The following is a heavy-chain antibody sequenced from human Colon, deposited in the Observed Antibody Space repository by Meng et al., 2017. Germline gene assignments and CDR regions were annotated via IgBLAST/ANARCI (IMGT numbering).Heavy chain of an antibody. Sequence: EGQHVEYGGGWAQPWGSLCLSCAGSGFAVSNYAMSWVRQSPGKGLEWVSVMSGSGATKYYADSVKGRFTISRDNSKNTLFLEMNSLRVEDTAVYFCAKGRRGFSYGPDHWGQGTLVTVSS. CDR2: MSGSGATK. CDR3: AKGRRGFSYGPDH. D-gene: IGHD5-18*01. J-gene: IGHJ5*02. CDR1: GFAVSNYA. V-gene: IGHV3-23*04.